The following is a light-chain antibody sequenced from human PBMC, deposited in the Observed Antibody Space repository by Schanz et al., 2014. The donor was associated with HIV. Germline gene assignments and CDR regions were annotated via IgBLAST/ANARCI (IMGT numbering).Light chain of an antibody. CDR1: QSVGGSQ. CDR2: GAS. CDR3: QQYGASVVT. J-gene: IGKJ5*01. Sequence: ETVLTQSPGSLSLSPGERATLSCRTSQSVGGSQLAWYQHKRGQAPRLLIYGASTRATGIPDRFSGSASGTDFTLTINRLEPEDFAVYYCQQYGASVVTFGQGTQL. V-gene: IGKV3-20*01.